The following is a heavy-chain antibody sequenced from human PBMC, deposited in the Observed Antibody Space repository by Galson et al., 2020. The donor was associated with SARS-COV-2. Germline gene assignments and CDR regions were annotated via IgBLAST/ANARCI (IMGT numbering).Heavy chain of an antibody. V-gene: IGHV3-21*01. D-gene: IGHD5-12*01. CDR1: GFTFSSYS. CDR2: ISSSSSYI. J-gene: IGHJ6*03. Sequence: NSRGSLRLSCVASGFTFSSYSMNWVRQAPGKGLEWVSSISSSSSYIYYADSVKGRFTISRDNAKNSLYLQMNSLRAEDTAVYYCARVMGAHGSGYDFLDLISHYMDVWGKGTTVTVSS. CDR3: ARVMGAHGSGYDFLDLISHYMDV.